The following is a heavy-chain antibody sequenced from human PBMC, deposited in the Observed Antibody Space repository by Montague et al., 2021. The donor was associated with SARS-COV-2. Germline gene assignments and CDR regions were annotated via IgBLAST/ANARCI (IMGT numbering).Heavy chain of an antibody. CDR1: GFTLSNYN. Sequence: SLRLSCAASGFTLSNYNMNWIRQAPGKGLEWVSSVSYSSTYIYYADSVKGRFSISRDNAQNSLSLQMNNLRADDTAVYYCVRDQSPTGFDYWDQGTLVTVSS. V-gene: IGHV3-21*03. CDR2: VSYSSTYI. CDR3: VRDQSPTGFDY. J-gene: IGHJ4*02.